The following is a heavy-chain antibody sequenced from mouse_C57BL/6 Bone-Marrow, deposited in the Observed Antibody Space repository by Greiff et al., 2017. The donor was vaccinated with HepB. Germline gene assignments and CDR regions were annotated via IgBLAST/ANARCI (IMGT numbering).Heavy chain of an antibody. CDR3: ARRGTTVVATDWFAY. CDR2: ISSGGSYT. CDR1: GFTFSSYG. Sequence: EVQVVESGGDLVKPGGSLKLSCAASGFTFSSYGMSWVRQTPDKRLEWVATISSGGSYTYYPDSVKGRFTISRDNAKNTLYLQMSSLKSEDTAMYYCARRGTTVVATDWFAYWGQGTLVTVSA. J-gene: IGHJ3*01. D-gene: IGHD1-1*01. V-gene: IGHV5-6*01.